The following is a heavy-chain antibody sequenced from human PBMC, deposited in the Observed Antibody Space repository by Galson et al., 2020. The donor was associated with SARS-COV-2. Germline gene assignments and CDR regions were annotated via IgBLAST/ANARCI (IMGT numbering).Heavy chain of an antibody. V-gene: IGHV4-59*13. J-gene: IGHJ6*02. D-gene: IGHD3-22*01. CDR2: IYYSGST. CDR1: GGSLSSYY. CDR3: ARCSSGRDGYYYYYGMDV. Sequence: SENLCLTCTVSGGSLSSYYWSWTRQPPGKGLEWIGYIYYSGSTNYNPSLKSRVTLSVDTSKNQFSLKLSSVTAADTAVYYCARCSSGRDGYYYYYGMDVWGQGTTVTVSS.